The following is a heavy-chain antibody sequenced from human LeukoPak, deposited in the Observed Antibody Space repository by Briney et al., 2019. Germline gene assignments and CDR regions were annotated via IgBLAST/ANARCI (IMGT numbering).Heavy chain of an antibody. D-gene: IGHD3-10*01. CDR2: IYYSGST. Sequence: PSETLSLTCTVSGGSISSGSYYWSWIRQPPGKGLDWSGYIYYSGSTNSNPSLKSRVTISVDTSKNQFSLKLSSVTAADTAVYYCARASMVRGVSSLEFDPWGQGTLVTVSS. V-gene: IGHV4-61*01. CDR3: ARASMVRGVSSLEFDP. CDR1: GGSISSGSYY. J-gene: IGHJ5*02.